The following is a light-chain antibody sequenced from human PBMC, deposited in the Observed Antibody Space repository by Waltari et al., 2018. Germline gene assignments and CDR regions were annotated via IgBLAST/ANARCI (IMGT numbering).Light chain of an antibody. J-gene: IGLJ2*01. Sequence: QSVLTQPPSVSGAPGQRVTISCTGSSSNIGSPYNVHWYQQVPGRAPKLLIYDDSHRPSGVPDRFSGSKSGTSASLAITGLQAEDEAEYFCQSYDSGLNGLFFGGGTKVTV. CDR1: SSNIGSPYN. V-gene: IGLV1-40*01. CDR2: DDS. CDR3: QSYDSGLNGLF.